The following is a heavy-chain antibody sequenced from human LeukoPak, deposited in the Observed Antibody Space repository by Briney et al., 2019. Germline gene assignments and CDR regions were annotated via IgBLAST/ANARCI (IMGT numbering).Heavy chain of an antibody. CDR2: INHSGST. J-gene: IGHJ6*03. CDR3: ARGLGCSGGSCYGDYYYYYYMDV. V-gene: IGHV4-34*01. D-gene: IGHD2-15*01. CDR1: GGSFSGYY. Sequence: SETLSLTCAVYGGSFSGYYWSWIRQPAGKGLEWIGEINHSGSTNYNPSLKSRVTTSVDTSKNQFSLKLSSVTAADTAVYYCARGLGCSGGSCYGDYYYYYYMDVWGKGTTVTVSS.